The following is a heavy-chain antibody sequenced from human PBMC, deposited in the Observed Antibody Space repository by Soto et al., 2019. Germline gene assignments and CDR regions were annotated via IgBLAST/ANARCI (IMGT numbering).Heavy chain of an antibody. D-gene: IGHD6-13*01. CDR2: INAGNGNT. CDR1: GYTFTIYA. J-gene: IGHJ5*02. CDR3: ARDFRHYYSSSWYNWFDH. V-gene: IGHV1-3*01. Sequence: QVQLVQSGAEVKKPGASVKVSCKASGYTFTIYAMHWVRQAPGQRLEWMGWINAGNGNTKYSQKFQGRVTITRDTSASTAYMELSSLRSEDTAVYYCARDFRHYYSSSWYNWFDHWGQGTLVTVSS.